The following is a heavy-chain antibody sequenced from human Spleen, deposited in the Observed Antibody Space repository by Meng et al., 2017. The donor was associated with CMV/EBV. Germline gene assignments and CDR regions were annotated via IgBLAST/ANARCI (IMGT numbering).Heavy chain of an antibody. CDR1: GYNFGYHT. V-gene: IGHV3-21*01. CDR3: ASTYCSGGSCYSRAFDI. Sequence: GESLKISCAASGYNFGYHTMNWVRQAPGKGLEWVSSITSNSGHIYYADSVKGRFTISRDNAKNSLYLQMNSLRAEDTAVYYCASTYCSGGSCYSRAFDIWGQGTMVTVSS. D-gene: IGHD2-15*01. CDR2: ITSNSGHI. J-gene: IGHJ3*02.